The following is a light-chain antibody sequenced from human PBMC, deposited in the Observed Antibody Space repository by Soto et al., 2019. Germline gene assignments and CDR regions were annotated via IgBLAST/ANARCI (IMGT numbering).Light chain of an antibody. Sequence: EIVLTQSPGTLSLSPGERAILSCRASQSVSSNYLAWYQQIPGQAPRLLIYGASSRATGIPDRFSGSGSGTDFTLTISGLEPEDFAVYYCQQYGSSPFTFGPGTKVDIK. CDR3: QQYGSSPFT. J-gene: IGKJ3*01. V-gene: IGKV3-20*01. CDR1: QSVSSNY. CDR2: GAS.